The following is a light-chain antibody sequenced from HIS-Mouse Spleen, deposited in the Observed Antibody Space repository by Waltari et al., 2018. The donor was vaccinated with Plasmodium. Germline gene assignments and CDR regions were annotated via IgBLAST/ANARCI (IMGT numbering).Light chain of an antibody. V-gene: IGLV2-23*01. Sequence: QSALTQPASVSGSPGHSITIPCTGPSSDVGTSHIFSCSQQPPGKAPKLMIYEGSKRPSGVSNRFSGSKSGNTASLTISGLQAEDEADYYCCSYAGSSTPNWVFGGGTKLTVL. CDR2: EGS. CDR1: SSDVGTSHI. J-gene: IGLJ3*02. CDR3: CSYAGSSTPNWV.